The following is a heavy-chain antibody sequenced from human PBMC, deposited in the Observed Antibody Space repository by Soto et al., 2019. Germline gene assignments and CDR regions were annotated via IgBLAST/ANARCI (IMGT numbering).Heavy chain of an antibody. D-gene: IGHD2-21*02. V-gene: IGHV4-31*03. CDR3: ARVHDFHAFDI. CDR2: IYYSGRT. CDR1: GGSISSGGYY. J-gene: IGHJ3*02. Sequence: QVQLQESGPGLVKPSQTLSLTCTVSGGSISSGGYYWSWIRQHPGKGLEWIGYIYYSGRTYYNPSLKNRVTISVDTSKSQFSLKLTSVTAADTAVYYCARVHDFHAFDIWGQGTMVTVSS.